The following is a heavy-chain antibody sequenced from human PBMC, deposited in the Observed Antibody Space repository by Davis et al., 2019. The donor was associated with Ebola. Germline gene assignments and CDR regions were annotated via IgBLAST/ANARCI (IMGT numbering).Heavy chain of an antibody. J-gene: IGHJ6*02. CDR1: GYTFTSYG. CDR3: AREGWHLRVNYGMDV. CDR2: ISAYNGNT. D-gene: IGHD2-15*01. Sequence: ASVKVSCKASGYTFTSYGISWVRQAPGQGLEWMGWISAYNGNTNYVQKLQGRVTMTTDTSTSTAYMELRSLRSDDTAVYYCAREGWHLRVNYGMDVWGQGTTVTVSS. V-gene: IGHV1-18*04.